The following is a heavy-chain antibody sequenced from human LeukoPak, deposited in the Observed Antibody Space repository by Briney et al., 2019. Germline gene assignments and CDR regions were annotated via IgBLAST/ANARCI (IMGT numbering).Heavy chain of an antibody. Sequence: SETLALTCTVSGGSISGYYWSWIRQPPGKGLEWIGYIYYSGSTNYNPSLKSRVTISVDTSKNQFSLKLSSVTAADTAVYYCARGCSAGTPHNWFDPWGQGTLVTVSS. CDR3: ARGCSAGTPHNWFDP. CDR2: IYYSGST. CDR1: GGSISGYY. V-gene: IGHV4-59*01. D-gene: IGHD1-1*01. J-gene: IGHJ5*02.